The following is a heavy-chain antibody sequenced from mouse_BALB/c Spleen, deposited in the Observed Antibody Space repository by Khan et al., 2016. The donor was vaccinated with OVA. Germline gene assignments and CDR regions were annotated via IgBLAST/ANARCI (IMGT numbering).Heavy chain of an antibody. V-gene: IGHV1-18*01. CDR3: ARGVYGRRGAWVAD. J-gene: IGHJ3*01. CDR2: INPNNGHT. D-gene: IGHD1-1*01. Sequence: EVQLHQSGPELVKPGTSVKISCKASGYTFTDYNLDWVTQSHGKSLAWIGDINPNNGHTIYTQKFKGKATLTVDKSSSPAYMALRSLPSEDTAVYYSARGVYGRRGAWVADWGQGTLVTGAA. CDR1: GYTFTDYN.